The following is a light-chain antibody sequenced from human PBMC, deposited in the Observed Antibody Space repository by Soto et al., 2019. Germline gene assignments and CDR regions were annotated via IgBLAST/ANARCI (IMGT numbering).Light chain of an antibody. CDR1: QSVTSH. Sequence: EIVVTQSPGTLSLSPGERATLSCRASQSVTSHLAWYQQKPGQAPRLLIYGASSRATGTADRFSGSGSGTDFTLTISRLEPEDIAVYYCQQYAISPLTFGGGAKV. CDR2: GAS. V-gene: IGKV3-20*01. CDR3: QQYAISPLT. J-gene: IGKJ4*01.